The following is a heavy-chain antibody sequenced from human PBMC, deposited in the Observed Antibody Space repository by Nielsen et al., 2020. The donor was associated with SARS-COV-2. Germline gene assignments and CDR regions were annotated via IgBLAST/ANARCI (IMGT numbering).Heavy chain of an antibody. CDR3: ARDGSGSYYGMDV. CDR2: IIPIFGTA. V-gene: IGHV1-69*06. CDR1: GGTFSSYA. J-gene: IGHJ6*02. D-gene: IGHD1-26*01. Sequence: SVKVSCKASGGTFSSYAISWVRQAPGQGLEWMGGIIPIFGTANYAQKFQGRVTITADKSTSTAYMELSSLRSEDTAVYYCARDGSGSYYGMDVWGQGTTVTVSS.